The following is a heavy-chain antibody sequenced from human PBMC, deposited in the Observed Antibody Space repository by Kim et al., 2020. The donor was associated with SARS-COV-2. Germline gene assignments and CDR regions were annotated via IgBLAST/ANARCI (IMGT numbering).Heavy chain of an antibody. CDR2: IYYSGAT. V-gene: IGHV4-39*01. CDR3: ARQNGGLGPVDL. J-gene: IGHJ5*02. D-gene: IGHD7-27*01. Sequence: SETLSLTCTVSGGSISSSSYYWGWIRQYPGKGLQWIGTIYYSGATYYNPSLKSRVTISIDTSKNQFSLEVSSVTAADTAVYYWARQNGGLGPVDLWGRAT. CDR1: GGSISSSSYY.